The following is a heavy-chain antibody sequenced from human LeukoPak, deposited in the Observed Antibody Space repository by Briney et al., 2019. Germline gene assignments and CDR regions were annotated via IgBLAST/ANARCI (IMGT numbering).Heavy chain of an antibody. Sequence: GGSLRLSCATSGFNFSDSRMTWVRQAPGKGLQWVANINRDGTEKHFLSSKEGRFTISRDNRKKSLYLQMNSLRPQDTAVYFCVRGDWYFESWGQGTRVTVS. CDR3: VRGDWYFES. J-gene: IGHJ4*02. CDR2: INRDGTEK. D-gene: IGHD2-21*01. CDR1: GFNFSDSR. V-gene: IGHV3-7*04.